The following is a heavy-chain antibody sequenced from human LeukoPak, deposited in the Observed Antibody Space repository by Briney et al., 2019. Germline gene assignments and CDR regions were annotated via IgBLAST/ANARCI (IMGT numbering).Heavy chain of an antibody. J-gene: IGHJ6*03. CDR1: GFTFSSYS. D-gene: IGHD5-24*01. CDR3: ARVTFGATTNNYYFYHMDV. Sequence: GGSLRLSCAASGFTFSSYSISWVRQAPGKGLEWVSSITSSGAYIDYADSVKDRFTNSRDNAKNSLYLQMNSLRAEDTAVYYCARVTFGATTNNYYFYHMDVWGKGTSVTVSS. V-gene: IGHV3-21*01. CDR2: ITSSGAYI.